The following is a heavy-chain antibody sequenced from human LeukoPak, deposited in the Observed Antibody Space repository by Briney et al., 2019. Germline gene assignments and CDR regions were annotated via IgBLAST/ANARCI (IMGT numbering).Heavy chain of an antibody. J-gene: IGHJ5*02. CDR1: GDSINSKSYY. V-gene: IGHV4-61*02. D-gene: IGHD6-19*01. CDR2: IYTTSGSA. Sequence: SETLSLTCTVSGDSINSKSYYSTWIRQPAGKGLEWIGRIYTTSGSANYNPSLKSRVLISMDTSKNHISLRLNSVTAADTAVYYCARVEAQWVASHWFDPWGQGAQVTVSS. CDR3: ARVEAQWVASHWFDP.